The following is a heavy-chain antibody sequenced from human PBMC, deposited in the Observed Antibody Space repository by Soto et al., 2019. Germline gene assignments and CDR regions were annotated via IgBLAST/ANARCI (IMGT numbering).Heavy chain of an antibody. CDR2: IYWDDDK. V-gene: IGHV2-5*02. Sequence: QITLKESGPPLVKPTQTLTLTCTFSGFSLSTSGVGVGWIRQPPGKALEWLALIYWDDDKRYSPSLKSRLTITKDTSKNQVVLTMTNMDPVDTATYYCAHTTTVTTSPRYWYFDLWGRGTLVTVSS. CDR3: AHTTTVTTSPRYWYFDL. J-gene: IGHJ2*01. D-gene: IGHD4-17*01. CDR1: GFSLSTSGVG.